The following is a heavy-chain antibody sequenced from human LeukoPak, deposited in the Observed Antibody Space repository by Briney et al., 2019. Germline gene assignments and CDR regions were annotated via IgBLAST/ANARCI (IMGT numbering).Heavy chain of an antibody. CDR2: ISPSGSST. CDR1: GFTFRSYS. V-gene: IGHV3-21*01. CDR3: VRDYLGESGAGGC. J-gene: IGHJ4*02. Sequence: GGSLRLSCAASGFTFRSYSMNWVRQAPGKGLDWVSSISPSGSSTYNADSVRGRFTISRDNAKDAVYLQMNSLRGEDTAVYYCVRDYLGESGAGGCWGQGILATVSS. D-gene: IGHD3-10*01.